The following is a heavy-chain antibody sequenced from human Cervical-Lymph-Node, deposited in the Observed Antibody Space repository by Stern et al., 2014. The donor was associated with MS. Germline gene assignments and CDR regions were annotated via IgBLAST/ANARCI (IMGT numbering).Heavy chain of an antibody. CDR3: ARQTTAWASDV. V-gene: IGHV5-51*01. J-gene: IGHJ4*02. D-gene: IGHD1-14*01. CDR2: IYPGDSET. Sequence: EVQLVQSGAELIRPGESLKISCKGSGFKFSIYWIAWVRQMPGKGLEWMGSIYPGDSETRYSQSFQGQVTMSADKSTSTAYLQWSSLNASDTAMYFCARQTTAWASDVWGQGTLVTVSS. CDR1: GFKFSIYW.